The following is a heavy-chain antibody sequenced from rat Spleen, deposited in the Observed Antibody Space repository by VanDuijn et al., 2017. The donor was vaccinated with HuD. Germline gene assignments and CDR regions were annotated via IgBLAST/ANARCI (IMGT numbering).Heavy chain of an antibody. CDR3: TRRRGAHFDY. Sequence: EVQLVESGGGLVQPGRSMKLSCAASGFTFSNYYMAWVRQAPAKGLEWVATITYDGRRTYYRDSVRGRFTISRDNAKNTLYLQVDSLRSEDTATYYCTRRRGAHFDYWGQGVVVTVSS. J-gene: IGHJ2*01. CDR1: GFTFSNYY. V-gene: IGHV5-29*01. D-gene: IGHD1-11*01. CDR2: ITYDGRRT.